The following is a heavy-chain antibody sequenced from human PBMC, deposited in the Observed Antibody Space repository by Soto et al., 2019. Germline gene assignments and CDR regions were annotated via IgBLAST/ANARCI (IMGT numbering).Heavy chain of an antibody. CDR1: GDSISRGGYF. CDR3: ARGILRPNHYMDV. D-gene: IGHD1-26*01. J-gene: IGHJ6*03. CDR2: IYDSGSA. Sequence: QVQLQESGPGLVKPSQTLSLTCIVSGDSISRGGYFWTWILQHPGKGLEWIGYIYDSGSAFYNPSLKSRVTMSVDTSKNQFSLNLRSVTAADPAVFYCARGILRPNHYMDVWGKGTAVAVSS. V-gene: IGHV4-31*03.